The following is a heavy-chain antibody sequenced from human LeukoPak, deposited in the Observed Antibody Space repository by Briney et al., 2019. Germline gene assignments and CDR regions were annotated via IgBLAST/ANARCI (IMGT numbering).Heavy chain of an antibody. D-gene: IGHD1-26*01. Sequence: ASVKVSCKASGCTFTGYYMHWVRQAPGQGLEWMGWINPNSGGTNYAQKFQGRVTMTRDTSISTAYMELSRLTSDDTAVYYCARIVGATLNFDYWGQGTLVTVSS. J-gene: IGHJ4*02. CDR2: INPNSGGT. V-gene: IGHV1-2*02. CDR3: ARIVGATLNFDY. CDR1: GCTFTGYY.